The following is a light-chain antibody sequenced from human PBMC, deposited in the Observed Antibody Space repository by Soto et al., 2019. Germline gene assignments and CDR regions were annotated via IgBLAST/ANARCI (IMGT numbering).Light chain of an antibody. CDR2: AAS. CDR1: QGISSY. CDR3: QQYYSYPLT. V-gene: IGKV1-8*01. Sequence: AIRMTQSPSSLSASTGDRVTITCRASQGISSYLAWYQQKPGKAPKLLIYAASTLQSGVPSRFSGSGSGTDFTLTISCLQSEDFATYSCQQYYSYPLTFGGGTKVRSN. J-gene: IGKJ4*01.